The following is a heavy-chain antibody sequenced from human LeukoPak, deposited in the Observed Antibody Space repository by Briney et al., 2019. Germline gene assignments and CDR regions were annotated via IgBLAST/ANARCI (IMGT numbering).Heavy chain of an antibody. D-gene: IGHD5-24*01. CDR2: IYYSGRT. CDR3: VRDRELTY. CDR1: GGSISSSSYY. V-gene: IGHV4-39*07. J-gene: IGHJ4*02. Sequence: PSETLSLTCTVSGGSISSSSYYWGWIRQPPGKGLEWIGSIYYSGRTYYNPSLKSRVTISVDTSKNQFSLRLTSMTAADAAVYYCVRDRELTYWGQGTLVTVSS.